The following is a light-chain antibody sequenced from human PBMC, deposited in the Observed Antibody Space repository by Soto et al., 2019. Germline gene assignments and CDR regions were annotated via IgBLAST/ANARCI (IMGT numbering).Light chain of an antibody. CDR2: AAS. CDR3: QKHNSAAPWT. J-gene: IGKJ1*01. V-gene: IGKV1-27*01. CDR1: QGISNY. Sequence: DIQMTQSPSSLSASVGDRVTITCRASQGISNYLAWYQQKPGKVPKLLIYAASTLQSGVPSRFSGSGAETDFTLTISSMQPEDVATYYCQKHNSAAPWTFRQGTKVEIK.